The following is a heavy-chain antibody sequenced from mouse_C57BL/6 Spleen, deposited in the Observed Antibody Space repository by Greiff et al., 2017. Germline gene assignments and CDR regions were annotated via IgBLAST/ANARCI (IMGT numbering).Heavy chain of an antibody. CDR1: GYTFTSYW. CDR3: ARTLIYDGYYWFAY. J-gene: IGHJ3*01. V-gene: IGHV1-59*01. Sequence: QVQLQQPGAELVRPGTSVKLSCKASGYTFTSYWMHWVKQRPGQGLEWIGVIDPSDSYTNYNQKFKGKATLTVDPSSSTAYMQLSSLTSEDSAVYYCARTLIYDGYYWFAYWGQGTLVTVSA. D-gene: IGHD2-3*01. CDR2: IDPSDSYT.